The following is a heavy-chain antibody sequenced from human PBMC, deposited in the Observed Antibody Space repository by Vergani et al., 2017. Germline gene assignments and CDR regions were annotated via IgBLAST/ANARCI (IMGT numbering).Heavy chain of an antibody. CDR1: VFPFSTYG. Sequence: QVQLLESGGDVVQRGESLRLSCAESVFPFSTYGMHWVRQAPCKGLEWVAFIQKDGIEKFYADSVRGRFTISRDISKNTLYLEMNSLSAEDTALYTCVKVHLVFEEWGRGNLVSV. CDR2: IQKDGIEK. J-gene: IGHJ4*02. CDR3: VKVHLVFEE. V-gene: IGHV3-30*02.